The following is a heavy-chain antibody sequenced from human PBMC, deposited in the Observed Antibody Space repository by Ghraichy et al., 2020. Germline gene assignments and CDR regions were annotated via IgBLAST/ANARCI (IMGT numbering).Heavy chain of an antibody. D-gene: IGHD6-19*01. J-gene: IGHJ4*02. CDR3: ARERRLYSSGWFPHFL. V-gene: IGHV1-46*01. CDR1: GYTFTSYY. CDR2: INPSGGST. Sequence: ASVKVSCKASGYTFTSYYMHWVRQAPGQGLEWMGIINPSGGSTSYAQKFQGRVTMTRDTSTSTVYMELSSLRSEDTAVYYCARERRLYSSGWFPHFLWGQGTLVTVSS.